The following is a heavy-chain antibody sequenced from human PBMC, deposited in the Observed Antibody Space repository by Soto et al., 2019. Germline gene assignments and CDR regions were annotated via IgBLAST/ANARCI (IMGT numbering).Heavy chain of an antibody. CDR2: IKQDGSEK. V-gene: IGHV3-7*01. CDR3: AREAITMVRGVIITDPYYYYGMDV. J-gene: IGHJ6*02. CDR1: GFTFSSDW. Sequence: PGGSLRLSCAASGFTFSSDWMSWVRQAPGKGLEWVANIKQDGSEKYYVDSVKGRFTISRDNAKNSLYLQMNSLRAEDTAVYYCAREAITMVRGVIITDPYYYYGMDVWGQGTTVTVSS. D-gene: IGHD3-10*01.